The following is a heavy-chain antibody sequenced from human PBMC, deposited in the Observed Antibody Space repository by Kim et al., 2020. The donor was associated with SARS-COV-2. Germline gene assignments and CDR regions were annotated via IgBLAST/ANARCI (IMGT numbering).Heavy chain of an antibody. J-gene: IGHJ4*02. V-gene: IGHV3-23*01. CDR3: AKGSNIAAAQNYFDY. Sequence: DSVKGRFTISRDNSKNTLYLQMNSLRAEDTAVYYCAKGSNIAAAQNYFDYWGQGTLVTVSS. D-gene: IGHD6-13*01.